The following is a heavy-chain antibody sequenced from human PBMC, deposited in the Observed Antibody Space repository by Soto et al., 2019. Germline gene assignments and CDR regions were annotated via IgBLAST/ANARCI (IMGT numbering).Heavy chain of an antibody. J-gene: IGHJ4*02. Sequence: EVQLLDSGGGLVQPGGSLRLSCAASGFTFSSYAMNWVRQAPGKGLEWVSVISGSGDSTYYADSVKGRFTISRDNSKNTLYLQMNSLRTEDTAVYYCARMGPGTYFDYWGQATLVTVSS. CDR2: ISGSGDST. CDR3: ARMGPGTYFDY. V-gene: IGHV3-23*01. CDR1: GFTFSSYA. D-gene: IGHD6-13*01.